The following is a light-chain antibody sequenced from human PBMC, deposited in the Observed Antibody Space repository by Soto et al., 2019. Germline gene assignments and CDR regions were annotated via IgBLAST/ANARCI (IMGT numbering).Light chain of an antibody. CDR2: DVT. Sequence: QSALTQPPSASGSPGQSVTISCTGASSDVGKYNFVSWYQQHPGKAPKLMIYDVTERPSGVPDRFSGSKSGNTASLTVSGLQAEDEADYYCTSYEGSSIPVVFGGGTKLTVL. J-gene: IGLJ2*01. V-gene: IGLV2-8*01. CDR3: TSYEGSSIPVV. CDR1: SSDVGKYNF.